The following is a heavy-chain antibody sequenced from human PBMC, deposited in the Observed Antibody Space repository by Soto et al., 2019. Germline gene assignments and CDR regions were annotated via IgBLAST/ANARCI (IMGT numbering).Heavy chain of an antibody. CDR3: ARGDFYYDSSGDYGGFAY. CDR1: GGTFSSYA. V-gene: IGHV1-69*12. J-gene: IGHJ4*02. CDR2: TIPIFGTA. D-gene: IGHD3-22*01. Sequence: QVQLVQSGAEVKKPGSSVKVSCKASGGTFSSYAISWVRQAPGQGLEWMGGTIPIFGTANYAQKFQGRVTITADESTSTAYMEVSSLRSEDTAVYYCARGDFYYDSSGDYGGFAYWGQGTLVTVSS.